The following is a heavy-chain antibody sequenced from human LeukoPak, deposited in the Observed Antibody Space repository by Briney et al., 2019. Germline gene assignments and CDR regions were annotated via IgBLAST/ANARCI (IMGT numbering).Heavy chain of an antibody. J-gene: IGHJ3*02. V-gene: IGHV5-51*01. CDR2: IYPGDSDT. Sequence: GESLKISCKGSGYSFTSYWIGWVRQMPGKGLEWMGIIYPGDSDTRYSPSFQGQVTISADKSISTAYLQWSSLKASDTAMYYCAILGYCSSTSCYWGGGHRSKNAFDIWGQGTMVTVSS. D-gene: IGHD2-2*01. CDR1: GYSFTSYW. CDR3: AILGYCSSTSCYWGGGHRSKNAFDI.